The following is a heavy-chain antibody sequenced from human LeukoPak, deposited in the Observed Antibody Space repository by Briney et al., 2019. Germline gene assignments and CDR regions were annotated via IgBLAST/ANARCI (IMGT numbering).Heavy chain of an antibody. CDR3: ASRSITMIVVVTPLGAFDI. J-gene: IGHJ3*02. D-gene: IGHD3-22*01. CDR2: IYYSGST. V-gene: IGHV4-39*07. Sequence: SGPTLVKPSETLSLTCTVSGGSISSSSYYWGWIRQPPGKGLEWIGSIYYSGSTYYNPSLKSRVTISVDTSKNQFSLKLSSVTAADTAVYYCASRSITMIVVVTPLGAFDIWGQGTMVTVSS. CDR1: GGSISSSSYY.